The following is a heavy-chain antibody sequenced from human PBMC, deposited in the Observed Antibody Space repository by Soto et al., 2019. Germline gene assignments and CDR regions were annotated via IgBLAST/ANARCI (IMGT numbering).Heavy chain of an antibody. CDR2: ISYDGSNK. CDR1: GFTFSSYA. J-gene: IGHJ4*02. D-gene: IGHD4-17*01. Sequence: QVQLVESGGGVVQPGRSLRLSCAASGFTFSSYAMHWVRQAPGKGLEWVAVISYDGSNKYYADSVKGRFTISRDNSKNTLYLQMNSLRAEDTAVYYWASPKYQHDDGDYADYWGQGTLVTVSS. V-gene: IGHV3-30-3*01. CDR3: ASPKYQHDDGDYADY.